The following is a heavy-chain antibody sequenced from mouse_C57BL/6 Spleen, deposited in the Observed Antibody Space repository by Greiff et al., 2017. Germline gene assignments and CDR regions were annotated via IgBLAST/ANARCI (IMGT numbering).Heavy chain of an antibody. D-gene: IGHD2-3*01. V-gene: IGHV5-15*01. CDR2: ISNLAYSI. CDR1: GFTFSDYG. CDR3: ARQGADGFYYFDY. Sequence: DVKLVESGGGLVQPGGSLKLSCAASGFTFSDYGMAWVRQAPRKGPEWVAFISNLAYSIYYADTVTGRFTISRENAKNTLYLEMSSLRSEDTAMYDSARQGADGFYYFDYWGQGTTLTVSS. J-gene: IGHJ2*01.